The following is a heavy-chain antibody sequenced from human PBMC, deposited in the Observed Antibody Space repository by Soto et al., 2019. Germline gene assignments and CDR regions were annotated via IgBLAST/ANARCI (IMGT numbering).Heavy chain of an antibody. CDR3: ARGNPFNYAGFDV. Sequence: QAHLEQSGAELKRPGASVKVSCKASGYTFSDFDINWLRQASGQGPEWMGWMNAKSGDTFFAQRFQGKFNMTWDTSLSTAYVEVGSLPSDDTAIYYCARGNPFNYAGFDVWGQGTTVAVSS. CDR1: GYTFSDFD. J-gene: IGHJ6*02. V-gene: IGHV1-8*01. D-gene: IGHD3-16*01. CDR2: MNAKSGDT.